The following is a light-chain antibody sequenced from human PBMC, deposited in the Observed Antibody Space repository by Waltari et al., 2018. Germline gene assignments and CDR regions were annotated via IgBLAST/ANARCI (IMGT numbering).Light chain of an antibody. Sequence: EIMLTQSPGTQSLSPGERATLSCRASQSISKYLAWYQHKPGQRPRLRIYDASSRATGIPDRFRGSGSGTDFSLTISRLEPEDFAVYYCQKYGSLPATFGQGTKVEIK. CDR2: DAS. J-gene: IGKJ1*01. V-gene: IGKV3-20*01. CDR1: QSISKY. CDR3: QKYGSLPAT.